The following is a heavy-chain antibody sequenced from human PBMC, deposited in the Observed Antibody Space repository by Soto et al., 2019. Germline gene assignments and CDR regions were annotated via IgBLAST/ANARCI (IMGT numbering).Heavy chain of an antibody. J-gene: IGHJ4*02. CDR1: GYSFTSYG. CDR3: ARADYGDSFFDY. Sequence: ASVKVSCKASGYSFTSYGISWVRQASGQGLEWMGWISGYNGNTNYAQKLQGRVTMTTDTSTSTAYMELRSLRSDDTAVYYCARADYGDSFFDYWGQGTLVTVSS. CDR2: ISGYNGNT. D-gene: IGHD4-17*01. V-gene: IGHV1-18*01.